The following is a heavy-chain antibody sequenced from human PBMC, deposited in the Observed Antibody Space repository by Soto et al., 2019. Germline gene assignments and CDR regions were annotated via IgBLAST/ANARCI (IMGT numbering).Heavy chain of an antibody. J-gene: IGHJ4*02. Sequence: PGGSLRLSCAASGFTFSSYGMHWVRQAPGKGLEWVAIIWYDGSNKYYADSMKGRFTISRDNSKNTLYLQINSLRAEDTAVFYCARSDSYTGSYLAYWGQGTLVTVS. D-gene: IGHD1-26*01. V-gene: IGHV3-33*01. CDR1: GFTFSSYG. CDR2: IWYDGSNK. CDR3: ARSDSYTGSYLAY.